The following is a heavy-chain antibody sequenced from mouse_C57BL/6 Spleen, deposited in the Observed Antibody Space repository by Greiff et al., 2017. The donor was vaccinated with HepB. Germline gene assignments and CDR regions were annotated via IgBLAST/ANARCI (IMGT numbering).Heavy chain of an antibody. D-gene: IGHD4-1*01. Sequence: QVTLKESGPELVKPGASVKISCKASGYAFSSSWMNWVKQRPGKGLEWIGRIYPGDGDTNYNGKFKGKATLTADKSSSTAYMQLSSLTSEDSAVYFCAREGVLGYFDYWGQGTTLTVSS. V-gene: IGHV1-82*01. CDR2: IYPGDGDT. J-gene: IGHJ2*01. CDR1: GYAFSSSW. CDR3: AREGVLGYFDY.